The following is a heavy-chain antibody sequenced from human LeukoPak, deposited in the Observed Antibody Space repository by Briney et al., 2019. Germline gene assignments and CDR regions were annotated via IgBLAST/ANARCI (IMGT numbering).Heavy chain of an antibody. Sequence: SETLSLTCTVSGYSISSGYYWGWIRQPPGKGLEWIGSIYHSGSTYYNPSLKSRVTISVDTSKNQFSLKLSSVTAADTAVYYCARVTAAAVRFYYFDYWGQGTLVTVYS. D-gene: IGHD6-13*01. V-gene: IGHV4-38-2*02. CDR2: IYHSGST. CDR3: ARVTAAAVRFYYFDY. CDR1: GYSISSGYY. J-gene: IGHJ4*02.